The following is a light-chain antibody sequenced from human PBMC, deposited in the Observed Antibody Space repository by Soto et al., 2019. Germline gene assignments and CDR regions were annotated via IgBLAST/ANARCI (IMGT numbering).Light chain of an antibody. J-gene: IGKJ1*01. CDR3: QQYSIWRT. V-gene: IGKV3-15*01. CDR1: ESVSTN. Sequence: RPTLSLAPGERFTLSFRARESVSTNLAWYQQKVGQAPRLLIYGAYTRATGIPARFSGSGSGTEFTLTISGLQSEDFAVYYCQQYSIWRTFGQGTTVDI. CDR2: GAY.